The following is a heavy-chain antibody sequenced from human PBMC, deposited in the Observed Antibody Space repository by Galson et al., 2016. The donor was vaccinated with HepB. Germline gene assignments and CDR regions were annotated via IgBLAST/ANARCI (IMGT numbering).Heavy chain of an antibody. V-gene: IGHV3-30*09. CDR1: GFPFGSDA. CDR3: VKDPGSSGWPAY. CDR2: ISYDGSKQ. J-gene: IGHJ4*02. Sequence: SLRLSCAASGFPFGSDAFHWVRQAPGKGLEWVAMISYDGSKQFYAASVKGRFAISRDFSRKRLFLQMNSLRPEDTAVYYCVKDPGSSGWPAYLGQGTLVTVSS. D-gene: IGHD6-19*01.